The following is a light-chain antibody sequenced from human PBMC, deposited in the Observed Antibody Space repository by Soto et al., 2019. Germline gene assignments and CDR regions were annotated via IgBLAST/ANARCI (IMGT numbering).Light chain of an antibody. Sequence: IVMTHSPATLSVSLGERVTLSCRASRSAGNNLAWYQQRVGQAPRLVIFDTSTRATGIPARFSGSGSETEFTLTINSLQAEDFAVYYCQHYNNWVLTFGGGTKVDIK. CDR1: RSAGNN. J-gene: IGKJ4*01. V-gene: IGKV3D-15*01. CDR2: DTS. CDR3: QHYNNWVLT.